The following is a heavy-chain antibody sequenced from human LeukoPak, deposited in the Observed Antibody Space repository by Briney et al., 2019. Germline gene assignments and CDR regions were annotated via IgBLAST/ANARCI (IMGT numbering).Heavy chain of an antibody. CDR3: AREGDDYGDLNWFDP. CDR1: GFTFSSYR. V-gene: IGHV3-48*01. D-gene: IGHD4-17*01. Sequence: GSLRLSCAASGFTFSSYRMKWGRQAPGKGGGWGSYIISISSTIYYPHSVQGPFTISRDNAKNSLYLQMNSLRAEDTAVYYCAREGDDYGDLNWFDPWGQGTLVTVSS. CDR2: IISISSTI. J-gene: IGHJ5*02.